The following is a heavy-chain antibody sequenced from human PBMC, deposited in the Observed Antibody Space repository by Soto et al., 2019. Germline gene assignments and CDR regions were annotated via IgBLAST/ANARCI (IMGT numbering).Heavy chain of an antibody. CDR3: ARIWFGELLYGSNWFDP. J-gene: IGHJ5*02. D-gene: IGHD3-10*01. Sequence: EVQLVESGGGLIQPGGSLRLSCAASGFTVSSNYMSWVRQAPGKGLEWVSVIYSGGSTYYADSVKGRFTISRDNSKNTLYLQMNSLRAEDTAVYYCARIWFGELLYGSNWFDPWGQGTLDTVSS. CDR1: GFTVSSNY. V-gene: IGHV3-53*01. CDR2: IYSGGST.